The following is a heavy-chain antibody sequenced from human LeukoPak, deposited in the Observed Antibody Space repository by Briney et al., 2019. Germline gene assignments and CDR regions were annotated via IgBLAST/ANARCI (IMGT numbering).Heavy chain of an antibody. CDR2: INTNTGNP. V-gene: IGHV7-4-1*02. Sequence: ASVKVSCKASGYTFTGYYMHWVRQAPGQGLEWMGWINTNTGNPTYAQGFTGRFVFSLDTSVSTAYLQISSLKAEDTAVYYCARDRSYYDFWSGYSYYYYYYGMDVWGQGTTVTVSS. CDR3: ARDRSYYDFWSGYSYYYYYYGMDV. CDR1: GYTFTGYY. D-gene: IGHD3-3*01. J-gene: IGHJ6*02.